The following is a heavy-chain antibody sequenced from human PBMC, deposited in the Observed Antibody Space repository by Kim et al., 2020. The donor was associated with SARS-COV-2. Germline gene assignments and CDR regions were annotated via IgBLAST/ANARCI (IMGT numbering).Heavy chain of an antibody. V-gene: IGHV6-1*01. CDR3: AREVNNVFGV. J-gene: IGHJ3*01. D-gene: IGHD3-22*01. CDR1: GDSVSRNNAA. Sequence: SQTLSLTCAISGDSVSRNNAAWNWIGQSPSRGLEWLGRTYYTSNWYNDYAVFVKSRISINPDTSKNRCSLQLNSVTPEDTAVYYCAREVNNVFGVWGQGTMVTISS. CDR2: TYYTSNWYN.